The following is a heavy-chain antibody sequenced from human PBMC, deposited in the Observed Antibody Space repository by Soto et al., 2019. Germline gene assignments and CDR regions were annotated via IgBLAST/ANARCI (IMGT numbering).Heavy chain of an antibody. CDR2: ISSSSSTI. CDR1: GFTFSSYS. Sequence: EVQLVESGGGLVQPGGSLRLSCAASGFTFSSYSMNWVRQAPGKGLEWVSYISSSSSTIYYADSVKGRFTISRDNAKNALYHQMNSLREEDTAVYYCAREEVYYDFLSVNTPKAFDIWGQVTMVTVSS. V-gene: IGHV3-48*02. D-gene: IGHD3-3*01. CDR3: AREEVYYDFLSVNTPKAFDI. J-gene: IGHJ3*02.